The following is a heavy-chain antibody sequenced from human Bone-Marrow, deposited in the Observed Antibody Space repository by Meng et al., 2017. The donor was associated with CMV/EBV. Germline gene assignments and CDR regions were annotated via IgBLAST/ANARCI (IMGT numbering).Heavy chain of an antibody. Sequence: GESLKISCAASGFTFSSYAMSWVRQAPGKGLEWVSLIFTEDYSAAYADSVRGRFTISRDNAKNTVYLQMNSLRVEDTAVYYCLRDRPHWERGQGTLVTVSS. D-gene: IGHD7-27*01. CDR1: GFTFSSYA. J-gene: IGHJ4*02. V-gene: IGHV3-23*03. CDR3: LRDRPHWE. CDR2: IFTEDYSA.